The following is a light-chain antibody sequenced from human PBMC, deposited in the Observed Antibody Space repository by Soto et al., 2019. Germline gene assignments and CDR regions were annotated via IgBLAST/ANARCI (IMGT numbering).Light chain of an antibody. V-gene: IGKV3-11*02. Sequence: EIVLTQSPATLSLLAGHRDTLSCRSSQIVSNFLAWYQQRPGQAPRILIFDASNRATGVPARFSGSGSGRDFTLTIRRLETEDFAVYYCQQSYMWPPEVSLGGGNKVDLK. J-gene: IGKJ4*01. CDR2: DAS. CDR3: QQSYMWPPEVS. CDR1: QIVSNF.